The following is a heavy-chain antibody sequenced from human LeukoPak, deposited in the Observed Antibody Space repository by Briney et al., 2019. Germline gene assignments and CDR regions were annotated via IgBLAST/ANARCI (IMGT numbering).Heavy chain of an antibody. D-gene: IGHD3-16*01. CDR3: ATGLQGGYDYVWEYYFDY. CDR1: GHTLTELS. V-gene: IGHV1-24*01. CDR2: FDPEDGET. Sequence: VASVTVSCTVSGHTLTELSMHWVRQAPGPGLEWVGGFDPEDGETTYAQKFQGSVTMTEDTSTDTAYTELSSLRSEDTAVYYCATGLQGGYDYVWEYYFDYWGQGTLVTVSS. J-gene: IGHJ4*02.